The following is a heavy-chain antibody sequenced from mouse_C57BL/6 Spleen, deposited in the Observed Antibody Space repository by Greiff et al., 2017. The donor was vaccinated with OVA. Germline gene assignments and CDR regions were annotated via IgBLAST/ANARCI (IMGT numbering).Heavy chain of an antibody. CDR2: ISGGGGNT. CDR1: GFTFSSYT. D-gene: IGHD1-1*01. Sequence: EVKLMESGGGLVKPGGSLKLSCAASGFTFSSYTMSWVRQTPEKRLEWVATISGGGGNTYYPDSVKGRFTISRDNAKNTLYLQMSSLRSEDTALYYCARRYYGSKGYFDVWGTGTTVTVSS. J-gene: IGHJ1*03. CDR3: ARRYYGSKGYFDV. V-gene: IGHV5-9*01.